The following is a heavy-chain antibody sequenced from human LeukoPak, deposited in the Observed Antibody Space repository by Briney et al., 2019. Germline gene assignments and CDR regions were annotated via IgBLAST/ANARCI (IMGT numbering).Heavy chain of an antibody. CDR3: ARARGSGSYYGHDYYYYYYMDV. CDR1: GYTFTTDY. D-gene: IGHD3-10*01. CDR2: INPSGGSI. J-gene: IGHJ6*03. Sequence: GASVKVSCKASGYTFTTDYIHWVRQAPGQGLGWRGIINPSGGSITYAQKFQGRVIMTGDTSTSTVSMELRSLRSEDTAVYYCARARGSGSYYGHDYYYYYYMDVWGQGTTVTVSS. V-gene: IGHV1-46*01.